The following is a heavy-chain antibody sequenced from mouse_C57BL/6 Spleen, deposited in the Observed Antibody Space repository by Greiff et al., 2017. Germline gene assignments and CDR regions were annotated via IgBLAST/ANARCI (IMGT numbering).Heavy chain of an antibody. Sequence: EVPLQQSGPELVKPGDSVKISCKASGYSFTGYFMNWVMQSHGKSLEWIGRINPYNGDTFYNQKFKGKATLTVDKSSSTAHMELRSLTSEDSAVYYCARNYGRNYFDYWGQGTTLTVSS. CDR2: INPYNGDT. V-gene: IGHV1-20*01. CDR1: GYSFTGYF. D-gene: IGHD1-1*01. CDR3: ARNYGRNYFDY. J-gene: IGHJ2*01.